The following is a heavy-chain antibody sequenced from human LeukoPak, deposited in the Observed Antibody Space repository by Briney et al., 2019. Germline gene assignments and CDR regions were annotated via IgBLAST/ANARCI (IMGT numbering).Heavy chain of an antibody. D-gene: IGHD6-19*01. J-gene: IGHJ4*02. Sequence: GRSLRLSCAASGFTFDDYAMHWVRQAPGKGLEWVSGISWNSGSIGYADSVKGRFTISRDNAKNSLYLQMNSLRAEDTALYYCAKDTNRYSSGWSYFDYWGQGTLVTVSS. CDR2: ISWNSGSI. CDR3: AKDTNRYSSGWSYFDY. V-gene: IGHV3-9*01. CDR1: GFTFDDYA.